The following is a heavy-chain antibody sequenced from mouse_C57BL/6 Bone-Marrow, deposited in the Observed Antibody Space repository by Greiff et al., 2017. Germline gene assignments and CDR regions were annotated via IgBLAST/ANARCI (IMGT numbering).Heavy chain of an antibody. Sequence: VQLQQPGAELVKPGASVKMSCKASGYPFTSYWITWVKQRPGQGLEWIGDIDPGNGSTNYNEKFKIKATLTVDTSSSTAYMQLSSLTSEDSAVYDCARASTPSFDYWGQGTTLTVSS. CDR2: IDPGNGST. CDR3: ARASTPSFDY. CDR1: GYPFTSYW. D-gene: IGHD2-10*02. J-gene: IGHJ2*01. V-gene: IGHV1-55*01.